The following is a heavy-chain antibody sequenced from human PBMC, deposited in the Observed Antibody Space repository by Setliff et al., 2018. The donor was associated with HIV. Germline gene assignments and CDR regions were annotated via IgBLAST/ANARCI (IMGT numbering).Heavy chain of an antibody. CDR3: ARHEITMVRGVTIKAGYSFDY. Sequence: SETLSLTCAVSGYSISSGYYWGWIRQPPGKGLEWIGSISHSGSTYHNPSLKSRVTMSVDTSKNQFSLKLSSVTAADTAVYYCARHEITMVRGVTIKAGYSFDYWGQGTLVTVSS. CDR2: ISHSGST. J-gene: IGHJ4*02. CDR1: GYSISSGYY. V-gene: IGHV4-38-2*01. D-gene: IGHD3-10*01.